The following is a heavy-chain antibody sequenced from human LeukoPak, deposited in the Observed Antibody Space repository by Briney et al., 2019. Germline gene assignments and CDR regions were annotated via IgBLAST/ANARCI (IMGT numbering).Heavy chain of an antibody. Sequence: RGSLRLSCAASGFTISSFAMTWVRQAPGKGLEWVSTIISRGDAYYADSVKGRSTISRDNSKGTVYLQIDGLRAEDTAVYYCAKSRAGIYDALHIWGQGTKVIVSS. V-gene: IGHV3-23*01. CDR2: IISRGDA. J-gene: IGHJ3*02. CDR1: GFTISSFA. CDR3: AKSRAGIYDALHI.